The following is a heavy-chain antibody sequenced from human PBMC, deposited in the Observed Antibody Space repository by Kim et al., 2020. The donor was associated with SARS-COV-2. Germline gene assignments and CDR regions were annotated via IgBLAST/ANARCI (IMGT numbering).Heavy chain of an antibody. CDR3: ARGHKNKGGILVVPAAIGMKYNWFDP. CDR2: INHSGST. V-gene: IGHV4-34*01. CDR1: GGSFSGYY. Sequence: SETLSLTCAVYGGSFSGYYWSWIRQPPGKGLEWIGEINHSGSTNYNPSLKSRVTISVDTSKNQFSLKLSSVTAADTAVYYCARGHKNKGGILVVPAAIGMKYNWFDPWGQGTLVTVSS. J-gene: IGHJ5*02. D-gene: IGHD2-2*01.